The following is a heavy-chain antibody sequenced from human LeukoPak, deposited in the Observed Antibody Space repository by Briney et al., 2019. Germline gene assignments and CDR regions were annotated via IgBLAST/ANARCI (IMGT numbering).Heavy chain of an antibody. CDR3: ARLLERAYSFGSVDY. V-gene: IGHV5-51*01. CDR1: GYSFTNYW. CDR2: IYPGDSDT. Sequence: GESLKISCKGSGYSFTNYWIVWVRQMPGKGLQWMGIIYPGDSDTRYNPSFQGQVSISADKSISTAYLQWSSLKASDTALYYCARLLERAYSFGSVDYWGQGTLLTVSS. J-gene: IGHJ4*02. D-gene: IGHD5-18*01.